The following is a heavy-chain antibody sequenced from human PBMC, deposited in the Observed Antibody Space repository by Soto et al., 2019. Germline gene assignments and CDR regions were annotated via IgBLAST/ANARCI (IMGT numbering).Heavy chain of an antibody. Sequence: SQTLSLTCAISGDSVSSNSAAWTWIRQSPSRGLEWLGRTYYRSKWYNDYAVSVKSRITINPDTSKNQFSLQLNSVTPEDTAVYYCAREIGGRRGILWNKFDPWGQGTLVTVSS. CDR3: AREIGGRRGILWNKFDP. D-gene: IGHD2-21*01. J-gene: IGHJ5*02. CDR2: TYYRSKWYN. CDR1: GDSVSSNSAA. V-gene: IGHV6-1*01.